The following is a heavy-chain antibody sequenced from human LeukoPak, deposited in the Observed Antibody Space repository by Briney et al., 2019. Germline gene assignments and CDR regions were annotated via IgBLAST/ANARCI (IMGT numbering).Heavy chain of an antibody. Sequence: SETLSLTCAVSGYSISSGYYWGWIRQPPGKGLEWIGSIYHSGSTYYNPSLKRRLTISVDTSKNQFSLKLSSVTAADTAVYYCARTEAAAGFDAFDIWGQGTMVTVSS. CDR3: ARTEAAAGFDAFDI. CDR2: IYHSGST. V-gene: IGHV4-38-2*01. CDR1: GYSISSGYY. D-gene: IGHD6-13*01. J-gene: IGHJ3*02.